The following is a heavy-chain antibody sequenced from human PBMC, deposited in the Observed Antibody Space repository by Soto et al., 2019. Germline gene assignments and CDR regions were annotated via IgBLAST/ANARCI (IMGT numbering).Heavy chain of an antibody. D-gene: IGHD2-15*01. CDR2: ISSSSSTI. J-gene: IGHJ6*02. CDR3: ARDCSGGSCYPGMDV. Sequence: PGGSLRLSCAASGFTFSSYSMNWVRQAPGKGLEWVSYISSSSSTIYYADSVKGRFTISRDNAKNSVYLQINSLRAEDTAVYFCARDCSGGSCYPGMDVWGQGTTVTVSS. V-gene: IGHV3-48*01. CDR1: GFTFSSYS.